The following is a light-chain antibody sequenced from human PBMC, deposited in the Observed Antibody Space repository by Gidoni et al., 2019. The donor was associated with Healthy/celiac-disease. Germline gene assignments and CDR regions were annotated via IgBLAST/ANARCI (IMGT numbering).Light chain of an antibody. CDR1: QSVLYSSNNKNY. CDR3: QQYYSTPLT. CDR2: WAS. V-gene: IGKV4-1*01. J-gene: IGKJ3*01. Sequence: IVMTQSPDSLAVSLGERATINCKSSQSVLYSSNNKNYLAWYQQKPGQPPKLLIYWASTRESGVPDRFSGSGSGTDFTLTISSLQAEDVAVYYCQQYYSTPLTFXPXTKVXIK.